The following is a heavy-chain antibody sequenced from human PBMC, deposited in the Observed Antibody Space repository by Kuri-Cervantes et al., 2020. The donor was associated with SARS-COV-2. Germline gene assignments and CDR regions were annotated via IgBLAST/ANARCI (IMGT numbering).Heavy chain of an antibody. CDR1: GYTFTDYY. V-gene: IGHV1-2*02. D-gene: IGHD3-9*01. CDR3: ASAPYDDFLTGHFSSVVLYAMDG. J-gene: IGHJ6*02. CDR2: INPNSGGT. Sequence: ASVKGSCKASGYTFTDYYMHWVRQAPGQGLEWMGWINPNSGGTNYAQKFPGRVTITADQSTSTAYMELSSLRSEDTAVYYCASAPYDDFLTGHFSSVVLYAMDGWGQGTMVTVSS.